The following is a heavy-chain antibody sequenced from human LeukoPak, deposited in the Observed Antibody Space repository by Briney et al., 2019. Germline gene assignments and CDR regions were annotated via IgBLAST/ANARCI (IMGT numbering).Heavy chain of an antibody. CDR3: ARARPYYMDV. CDR1: GGSVSGYY. V-gene: IGHV4-34*01. CDR2: INHSGST. Sequence: SETLSLTCAVYGGSVSGYYWSWIRQPPGKGLEWIGEINHSGSTNYNPSLKSRVTISVDTSKNQFSLKLRSVTAADTAVYYCARARPYYMDVWGKGTTVTVSS. J-gene: IGHJ6*03.